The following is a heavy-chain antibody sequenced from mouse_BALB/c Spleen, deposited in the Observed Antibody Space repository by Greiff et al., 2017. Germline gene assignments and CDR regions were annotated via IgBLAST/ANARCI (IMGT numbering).Heavy chain of an antibody. CDR3: ANWDWYFDV. V-gene: IGHV14-3*02. J-gene: IGHJ1*01. D-gene: IGHD4-1*01. CDR2: IDPANGNT. Sequence: VQLMESGAELVKPGASVKFSCTASGFTLQDTYMHWVQQRPEQGLEWIGRIDPANGNTKYDPKFQGKATITADTSSNTAYLQLSSLTSEDTAVYYCANWDWYFDVWGAGTTVTVSS. CDR1: GFTLQDTY.